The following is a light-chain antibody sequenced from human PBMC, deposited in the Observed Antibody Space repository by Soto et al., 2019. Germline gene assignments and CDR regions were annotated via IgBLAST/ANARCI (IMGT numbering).Light chain of an antibody. CDR3: SSYTSSSTPYV. CDR2: DVS. CDR1: SSDVGDYNY. Sequence: QSVLTQPASVSGSPGQSITISCTGTSSDVGDYNYVSWYQQHPGKAPKPMIYDVSNRPSGVSNRFSGSKSGNTASLTISGLQAEDEADYYCSSYTSSSTPYVFGTGTKVTVL. J-gene: IGLJ1*01. V-gene: IGLV2-14*01.